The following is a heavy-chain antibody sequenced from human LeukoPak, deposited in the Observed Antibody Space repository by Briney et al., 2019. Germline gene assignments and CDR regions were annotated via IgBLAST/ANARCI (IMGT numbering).Heavy chain of an antibody. V-gene: IGHV1-8*03. CDR1: GYTFTSYD. CDR2: MNPNSGNT. J-gene: IGHJ5*02. CDR3: ARHHSKLRLEGNWFDP. D-gene: IGHD3-3*01. Sequence: ASVKVSCKASGYTFTSYDINWVRQATGQGLEWMGWMNPNSGNTGYAQKFQGRVTITRNTSISTAYMELSSLRSEDTAVYYCARHHSKLRLEGNWFDPWGQGTLVTVSS.